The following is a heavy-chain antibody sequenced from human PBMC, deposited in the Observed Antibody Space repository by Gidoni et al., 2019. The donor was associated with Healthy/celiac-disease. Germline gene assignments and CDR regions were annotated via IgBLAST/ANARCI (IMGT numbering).Heavy chain of an antibody. Sequence: QVQLQQWGAGLLKPSETLSLTCAVYGGSFSGYYWSWIRPPPGKGLEWIGEINHSGSTNYNPSLKSRVTISVDTSKNQFSLKLSSVTAADTAVYYCARGRRRWFGELARFDYWGQGTLVTVSS. J-gene: IGHJ4*02. CDR1: GGSFSGYY. V-gene: IGHV4-34*01. CDR2: INHSGST. CDR3: ARGRRRWFGELARFDY. D-gene: IGHD3-10*01.